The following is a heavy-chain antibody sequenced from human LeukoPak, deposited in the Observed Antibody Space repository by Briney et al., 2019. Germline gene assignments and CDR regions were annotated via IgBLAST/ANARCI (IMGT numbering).Heavy chain of an antibody. D-gene: IGHD6-13*01. V-gene: IGHV4-34*01. CDR3: ARGGIAGHWYFDL. CDR2: INHSGST. CDR1: GGSFSGYY. Sequence: PSETLSLTCAVYGGSFSGYYWSWIRQPPGKGLEWIGEINHSGSTNYNPSLKSRVTIPVDTSKNQFSLKLSSVTAADTAVYYCARGGIAGHWYFDLWGRGTLVTVSS. J-gene: IGHJ2*01.